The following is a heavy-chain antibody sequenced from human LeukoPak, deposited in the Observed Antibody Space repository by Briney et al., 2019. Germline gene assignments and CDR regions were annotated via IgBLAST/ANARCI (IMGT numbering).Heavy chain of an antibody. J-gene: IGHJ6*02. D-gene: IGHD3-10*01. CDR3: ARAPYYYGSGSYHRNYCYYGMDV. V-gene: IGHV4-59*08. Sequence: PSETLSLTCTVSGGSISSYYWSWIRQPPGKGLEWIGYIYYSGSTNYNPSLKSRVTISVDTSKNQFSLKLSSVTAADTAVYYCARAPYYYGSGSYHRNYCYYGMDVWGQGTTVTVSS. CDR1: GGSISSYY. CDR2: IYYSGST.